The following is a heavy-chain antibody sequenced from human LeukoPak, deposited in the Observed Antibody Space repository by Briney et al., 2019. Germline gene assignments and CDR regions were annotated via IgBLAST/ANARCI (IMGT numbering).Heavy chain of an antibody. J-gene: IGHJ4*02. Sequence: GGSLRLSCAASGFTFSSYNMNWVRQAPGKGLEWISYISRSSDIIYYGDSVKGRFTISRDNAKNSLYLQMNSLRAEDTAVYYCARDTPTGSGYYFPSVVDYWGQGTLVTVSS. CDR2: ISRSSDII. V-gene: IGHV3-48*01. D-gene: IGHD3-22*01. CDR3: ARDTPTGSGYYFPSVVDY. CDR1: GFTFSSYN.